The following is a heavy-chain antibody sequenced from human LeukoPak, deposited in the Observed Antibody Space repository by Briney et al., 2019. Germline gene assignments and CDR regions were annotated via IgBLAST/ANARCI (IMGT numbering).Heavy chain of an antibody. CDR3: ARPGGSSGPAADLDY. CDR2: IYPGDSET. D-gene: IGHD3-22*01. CDR1: AYSFTSFF. J-gene: IGHJ4*01. V-gene: IGHV5-51*01. Sequence: ESLKISSKASAYSFTSFFIGWLRQMPAKSPQWMGIIYPGDSETRYSPSFKGQVTISADKSITTAYLQWSSLKASDTAIYYCARPGGSSGPAADLDYWGQGTLVTVSS.